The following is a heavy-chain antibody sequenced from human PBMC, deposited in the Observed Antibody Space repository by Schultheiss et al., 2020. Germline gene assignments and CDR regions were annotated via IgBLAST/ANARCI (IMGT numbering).Heavy chain of an antibody. CDR3: ARDRLFRRNMGTTRGWFDP. Sequence: ASVKVSCKASGYTFTGYYMHWVRQAPGQGLEWMGWINPNSGGTNYAQKFQGSVTMTRDTSISTAYMELRRPTYDDTAVYYCARDRLFRRNMGTTRGWFDPWGQGTLVTVSS. CDR1: GYTFTGYY. CDR2: INPNSGGT. D-gene: IGHD2/OR15-2a*01. V-gene: IGHV1-2*02. J-gene: IGHJ5*02.